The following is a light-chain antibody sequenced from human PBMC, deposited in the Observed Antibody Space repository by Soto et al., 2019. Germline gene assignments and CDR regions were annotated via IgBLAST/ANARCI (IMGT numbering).Light chain of an antibody. CDR1: SSDVGSYNL. J-gene: IGLJ2*01. CDR3: CSYAGSSTYVV. V-gene: IGLV2-23*01. CDR2: EGS. Sequence: QSVLTQPASVSGSPGQSITISCTGTSSDVGSYNLVSWYHQHPGKAPKLMIYEGSKRPSGVSNRFSGSKSGNTASLTISGLQAEDEADYYCCSYAGSSTYVVFGGGTKLTVL.